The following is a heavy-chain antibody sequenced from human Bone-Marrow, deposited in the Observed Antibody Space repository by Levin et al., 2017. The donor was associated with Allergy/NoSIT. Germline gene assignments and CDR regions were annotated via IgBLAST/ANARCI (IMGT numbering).Heavy chain of an antibody. J-gene: IGHJ4*02. D-gene: IGHD1-26*01. CDR3: ARGKGGTYYGILDY. V-gene: IGHV4-59*01. Sequence: PSETLSLTCTVSGGSFSSYYWSWIRQPPGKGLEWIGYIYYSGSTDYNPSLKSRVTISLDTSKNQFSLRLSSVTAADTAVYYCARGKGGTYYGILDYWGQGTLVTVSS. CDR2: IYYSGST. CDR1: GGSFSSYY.